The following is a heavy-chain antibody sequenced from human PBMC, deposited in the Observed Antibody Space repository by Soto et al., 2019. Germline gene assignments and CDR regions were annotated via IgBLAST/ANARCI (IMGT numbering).Heavy chain of an antibody. CDR2: INAGNGNT. CDR1: GYTFTSYA. J-gene: IGHJ5*02. CDR3: ARGQGYYDTSGYYPPNWFDP. Sequence: VASVKVSCKASGYTFTSYAMHWVRQAPGQRLEWMGWINAGNGNTKYSVKGRFTISRDNAKNSLYLQMNSLRAEDTAVYYCARGQGYYDTSGYYPPNWFDPWGQGTLVTVSS. V-gene: IGHV1-3*01. D-gene: IGHD3-22*01.